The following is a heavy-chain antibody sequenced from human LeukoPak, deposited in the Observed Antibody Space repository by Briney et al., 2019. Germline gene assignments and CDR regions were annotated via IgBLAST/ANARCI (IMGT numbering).Heavy chain of an antibody. CDR3: ARTNERELDY. CDR2: ISIFSSTI. J-gene: IGHJ4*02. V-gene: IGHV3-48*01. Sequence: GGSLRLSCAASGFTFSRYHMNWVRQAPGKGLEWVSYISIFSSTIYYADSVKGRFTNSRDDANSLVYLQMHGLRAEDTAVYYCARTNERELDYWGQGTLVTVSS. D-gene: IGHD1-26*01. CDR1: GFTFSRYH.